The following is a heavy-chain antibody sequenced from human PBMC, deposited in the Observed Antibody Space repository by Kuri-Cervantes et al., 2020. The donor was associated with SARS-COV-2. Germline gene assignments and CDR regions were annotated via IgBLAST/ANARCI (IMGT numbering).Heavy chain of an antibody. J-gene: IGHJ4*02. CDR1: GFSLNTSGMC. D-gene: IGHD4-11*01. V-gene: IGHV2-70*11. Sequence: SGPTLVKPTQTLTLTCTFSGFSLNTSGMCVSWIRQPPGKALEWLARTDCDDDKYYKTSLKNRLTISKDTSKNQVVLTMTNMGPVDTATYYCARIQATTVIADYWGQGTLVTVSS. CDR2: TDCDDDK. CDR3: ARIQATTVIADY.